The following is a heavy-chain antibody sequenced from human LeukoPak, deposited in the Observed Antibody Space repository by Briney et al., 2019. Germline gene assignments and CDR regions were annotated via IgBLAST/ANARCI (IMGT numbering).Heavy chain of an antibody. CDR2: ISYDGSNK. Sequence: GGSLRLSCAASGFTFSSYGMSWVRQAPGKGLEWVAVISYDGSNKYYADSVKGRFTISRDNSKNTLYLQMNSLRAEDTAVYYCARDEIDAFDIWGQGTMVTVSS. CDR3: ARDEIDAFDI. CDR1: GFTFSSYG. J-gene: IGHJ3*02. V-gene: IGHV3-30*03.